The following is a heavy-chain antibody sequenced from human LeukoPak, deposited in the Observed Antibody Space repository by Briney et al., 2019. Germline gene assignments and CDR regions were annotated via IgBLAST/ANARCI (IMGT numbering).Heavy chain of an antibody. Sequence: ASVKVSCKASGYTFTSYGISWVRQAPGQGLEWMGGIIPIFGTANYAQKFQGRVTITADESTSTAYMELSSLRSEDTAVYYCARAEGSSGWWGDYWGQGTLVTVSS. V-gene: IGHV1-69*13. CDR1: GYTFTSYG. J-gene: IGHJ4*02. CDR3: ARAEGSSGWWGDY. D-gene: IGHD6-19*01. CDR2: IIPIFGTA.